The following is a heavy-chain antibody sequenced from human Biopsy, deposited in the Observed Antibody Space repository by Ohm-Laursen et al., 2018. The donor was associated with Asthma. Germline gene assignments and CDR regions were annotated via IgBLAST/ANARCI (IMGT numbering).Heavy chain of an antibody. CDR3: ARGLDYSGRSGFDY. CDR1: GFTFNSYG. J-gene: IGHJ4*02. CDR2: MSYDGSIK. D-gene: IGHD3-10*01. Sequence: RSLRLSCAASGFTFNSYGMDWVRQAPGKGLEWVALMSYDGSIKDYADSVKGRFTISRDNSMNTLYLHMNSLRVEDTAVYYCARGLDYSGRSGFDYWGQGTLVTVFS. V-gene: IGHV3-33*05.